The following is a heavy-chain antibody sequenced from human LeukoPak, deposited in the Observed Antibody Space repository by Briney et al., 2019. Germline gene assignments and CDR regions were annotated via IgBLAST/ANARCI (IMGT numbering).Heavy chain of an antibody. CDR2: ISGSGGST. Sequence: GSLRLSCAASGFTFSSYAMSWVRQAPGKGLEWVSAISGSGGSTYYADFVKGRFTISRDNSKNTLYLQMNSLRAEDTAVYYCAKDRYYGSGAAAFDIWGQGTMVSVSS. V-gene: IGHV3-23*01. D-gene: IGHD3-10*01. J-gene: IGHJ3*02. CDR3: AKDRYYGSGAAAFDI. CDR1: GFTFSSYA.